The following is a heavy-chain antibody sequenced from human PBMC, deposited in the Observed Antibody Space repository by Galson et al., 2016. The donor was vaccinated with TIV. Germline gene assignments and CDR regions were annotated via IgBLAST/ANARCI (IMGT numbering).Heavy chain of an antibody. J-gene: IGHJ2*01. Sequence: SLRLSCAASGFTFSDYWIHWVRQTPGKGLEWVANIKQDGSEKYYVDSVKGRFTISRDNAKGSLFLQMNSLRAEDTAVYYCARRYFDLWGRGTLVTVSS. CDR3: ARRYFDL. V-gene: IGHV3-7*01. CDR2: IKQDGSEK. CDR1: GFTFSDYW.